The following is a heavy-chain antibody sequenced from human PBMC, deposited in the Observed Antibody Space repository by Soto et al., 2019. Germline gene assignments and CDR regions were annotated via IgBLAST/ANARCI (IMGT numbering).Heavy chain of an antibody. CDR3: ARDLGNYDRYYFDY. D-gene: IGHD1-7*01. CDR1: GFTLSSYW. Sequence: EAQLVESGGGLVQPGGSLRLSCAASGFTLSSYWMHWVRQVPGKGLMWVSRINSDGIRTNYADSVKGRFTISRDNAKNTLYLQMNSLRAEDTAVYYCARDLGNYDRYYFDYWGQGTLVTVSS. J-gene: IGHJ4*02. CDR2: INSDGIRT. V-gene: IGHV3-74*01.